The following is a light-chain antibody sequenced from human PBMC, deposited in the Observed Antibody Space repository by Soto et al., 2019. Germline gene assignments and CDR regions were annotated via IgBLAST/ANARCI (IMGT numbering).Light chain of an antibody. CDR2: EVS. J-gene: IGLJ2*01. CDR1: SSDVGGYNY. CDR3: SSYTSTTTLV. V-gene: IGLV2-14*01. Sequence: QSALTQPPSASGSPGQSVTISCTGTSSDVGGYNYVSWYQQHPGKAPKLIIYEVSSRPSGVSNRFSGSKSGNTASLTISGLQADDEADYYCSSYTSTTTLVFGRGTKVTVL.